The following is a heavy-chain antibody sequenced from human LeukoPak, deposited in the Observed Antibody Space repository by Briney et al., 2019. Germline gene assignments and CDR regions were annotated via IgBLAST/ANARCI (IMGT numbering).Heavy chain of an antibody. Sequence: GGLLRLSQTATGFNLRNFDFCWVRQTPERGLEWISGISGDDGSTYYSDSVKGRFTISRDNSKNTLYLQLNSLRAEDTAVYYCAKEFYRSGWFYVDYWGQGSLVTVSS. CDR2: ISGDDGST. J-gene: IGHJ4*02. D-gene: IGHD6-19*01. CDR1: GFNLRNFD. CDR3: AKEFYRSGWFYVDY. V-gene: IGHV3-23*01.